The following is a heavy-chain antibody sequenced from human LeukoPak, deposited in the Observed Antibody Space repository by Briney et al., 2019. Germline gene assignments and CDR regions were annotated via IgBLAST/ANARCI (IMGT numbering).Heavy chain of an antibody. Sequence: ASVTVSCKASGYTFTSYGISWVRQAPGQGLEWMGWISAYNGNTNSAQKLQGRVTITTDTSTSTAYMELRSLRSDDTAVYYCARESRYYYGSGSYYWFDPWGQGTLVTVSS. CDR1: GYTFTSYG. J-gene: IGHJ5*02. D-gene: IGHD3-10*01. CDR2: ISAYNGNT. CDR3: ARESRYYYGSGSYYWFDP. V-gene: IGHV1-18*01.